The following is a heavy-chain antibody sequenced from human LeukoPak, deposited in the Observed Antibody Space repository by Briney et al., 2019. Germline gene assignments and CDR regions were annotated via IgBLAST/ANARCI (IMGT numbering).Heavy chain of an antibody. D-gene: IGHD5-24*01. CDR1: GYSISSGYY. CDR3: ARERWLQSPGDY. V-gene: IGHV4-38-2*02. CDR2: ISHSGST. J-gene: IGHJ4*02. Sequence: SETLSLTCIVSGYSISSGYYWGWLRQPPGKGLEWIGSISHSGSTFYNPSLKSRVTISVDTSKNQFSLKLSSVTAADTAVYYCARERWLQSPGDYWGQGTLVTVSS.